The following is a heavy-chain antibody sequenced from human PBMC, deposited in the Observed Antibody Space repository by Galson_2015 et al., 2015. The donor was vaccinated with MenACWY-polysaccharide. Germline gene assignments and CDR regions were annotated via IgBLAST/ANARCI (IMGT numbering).Heavy chain of an antibody. CDR3: AIGRAARLGLYFDL. Sequence: SVKVSCKASEYTFTSYDINWVRQAPGQGLEWMGWMNPNRANTGYGKKFQGRVTTTRNTSMSTAYMELSSLRFEDTAVCYCAIGRAARLGLYFDLWGRVTLVTVSS. J-gene: IGHJ2*01. CDR2: MNPNRANT. CDR1: EYTFTSYD. V-gene: IGHV1-8*01. D-gene: IGHD6-6*01.